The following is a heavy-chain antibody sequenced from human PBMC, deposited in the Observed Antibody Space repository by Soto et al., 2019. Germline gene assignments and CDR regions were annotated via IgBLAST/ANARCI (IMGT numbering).Heavy chain of an antibody. CDR1: GYTFSSYG. CDR3: AKSXADEEVSGRRAPNYYYYGMDV. J-gene: IGHJ6*02. CDR2: ISSYNGNT. Sequence: SVKVSCKASGYTFSSYGISWVRQAPGQGLEWMGWISSYNGNTNYAQNLQGRVTMTTDTSTSTAYMEVRSLRSDDTAVYFCAKSXADEEVSGRRAPNYYYYGMDVWGQGTTVTVSS. D-gene: IGHD3-10*01. V-gene: IGHV1-18*01.